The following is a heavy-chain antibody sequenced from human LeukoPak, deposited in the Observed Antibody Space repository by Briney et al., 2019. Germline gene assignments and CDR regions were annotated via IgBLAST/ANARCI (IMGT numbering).Heavy chain of an antibody. V-gene: IGHV3-7*01. D-gene: IGHD5-12*01. J-gene: IGHJ4*02. CDR3: ARVEASGYDYGAFDY. CDR2: IKQDGSAK. CDR1: GFTFNRYW. Sequence: GGSLRFSCAASGFTFNRYWMSWVRQAPGKGLQWVANIKQDGSAKYYVDSVKGRFTISRDNAKNSLYLQMNSLRAEDTAVYYCARVEASGYDYGAFDYWGQGTLVTVSS.